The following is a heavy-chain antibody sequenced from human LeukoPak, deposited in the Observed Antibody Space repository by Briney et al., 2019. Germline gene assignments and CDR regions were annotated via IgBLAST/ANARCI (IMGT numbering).Heavy chain of an antibody. J-gene: IGHJ4*02. V-gene: IGHV1-18*01. CDR3: ARAEWELLPFDY. CDR1: GYSFTSYG. D-gene: IGHD1-26*01. CDR2: ISAYNGNT. Sequence: ASVKVSCKASGYSFTSYGISWVRQAPGQGLEWMGWISAYNGNTNYAQKRQGRVTMTTDTSTSTAYMELRSLRSDDTAVYYCARAEWELLPFDYWGQGTLVTVSS.